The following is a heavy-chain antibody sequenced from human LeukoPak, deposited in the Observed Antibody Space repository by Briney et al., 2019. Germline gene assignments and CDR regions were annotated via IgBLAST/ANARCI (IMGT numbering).Heavy chain of an antibody. CDR1: GFTFNSFE. J-gene: IGHJ4*02. D-gene: IGHD2/OR15-2a*01. CDR3: ARLAKNNGFVFDQ. V-gene: IGHV3-48*03. CDR2: ITNSGSAM. Sequence: GGSLRLSCAASGFTFNSFEMIWVRQAPGKGLDWVSHITNSGSAMFYADSVKGRFTISRDNSKNTLYLQMNSLRAEDTAVYYCARLAKNNGFVFDQGGGGTGVSVS.